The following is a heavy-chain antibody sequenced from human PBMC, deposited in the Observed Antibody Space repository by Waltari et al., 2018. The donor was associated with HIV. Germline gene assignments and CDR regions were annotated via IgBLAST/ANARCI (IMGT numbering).Heavy chain of an antibody. J-gene: IGHJ4*02. CDR3: AKDLWVKDSTFWSVFDS. CDR1: GFIFEKYA. Sequence: EVQLVESGGGLAQPGGSLRLSCAASGFIFEKYAMHWVRQTPGKGLELVSGINWYSDSIAYADSVKGRFTISRDNAKNSLYLQMDSLRADDTAFYYCAKDLWVKDSTFWSVFDSWGQGALVTVSS. D-gene: IGHD2-21*01. CDR2: INWYSDSI. V-gene: IGHV3-9*01.